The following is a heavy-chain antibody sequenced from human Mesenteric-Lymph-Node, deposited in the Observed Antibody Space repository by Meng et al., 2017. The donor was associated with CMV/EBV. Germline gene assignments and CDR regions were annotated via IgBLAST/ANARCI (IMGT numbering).Heavy chain of an antibody. D-gene: IGHD2-2*01. V-gene: IGHV3-30-3*01. CDR2: ISYDGGNK. CDR3: AKGSRNSTSCYLDY. CDR1: GFTFSRHT. J-gene: IGHJ4*02. Sequence: GESLKISCVASGFTFSRHTMYWVRQAPGKGLEWVASISYDGGNKNYADSVKGRFTISRDNSKNTLYLQMNSLRAEDTAVYYCAKGSRNSTSCYLDYWGQGTLVTVSS.